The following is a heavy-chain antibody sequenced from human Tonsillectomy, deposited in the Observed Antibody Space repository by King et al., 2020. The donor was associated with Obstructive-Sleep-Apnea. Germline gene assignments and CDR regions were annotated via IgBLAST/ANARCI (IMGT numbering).Heavy chain of an antibody. CDR1: GGSISSHY. J-gene: IGHJ3*02. CDR3: ARHLYSSGYSAAFDI. CDR2: IYYSGNT. V-gene: IGHV4-59*08. Sequence: LQLQESGPGLVKPSETLSLTCTVSGGSISSHYWSWIRQPPGKELECIGHIYYSGNTNHNPSLKSRVTISIDTSKNQFSLKLSSVIAADTAVCYCARHLYSSGYSAAFDIWGQGTMVTVSS. D-gene: IGHD3-22*01.